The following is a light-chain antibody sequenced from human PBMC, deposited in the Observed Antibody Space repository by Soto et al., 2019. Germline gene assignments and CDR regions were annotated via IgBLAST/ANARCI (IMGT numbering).Light chain of an antibody. CDR2: GAS. Sequence: AIRMTQSPSSFSASPGDRVTITGRASQGIGNYLAWYQQKPGKAPKLLIYGASTLQTGIPSKFSGSGSGTDFTLTISCLQSEDFATYYCQQYYSNPRTFGLGTQVEVK. V-gene: IGKV1-8*01. J-gene: IGKJ1*01. CDR3: QQYYSNPRT. CDR1: QGIGNY.